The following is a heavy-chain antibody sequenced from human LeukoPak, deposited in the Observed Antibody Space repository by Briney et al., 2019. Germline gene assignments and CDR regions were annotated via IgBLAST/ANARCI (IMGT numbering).Heavy chain of an antibody. Sequence: SETLSLTCTVSDGSINSISYYWGWIRQPPGKGLEWIASIYYSGSTYYNPSLKSRVTISIDRSKNQFSLKLSSVTAADTAVYYCARQDGNYYDSSGYPQGGAFDIWSQGPMVTVYS. V-gene: IGHV4-39*01. CDR2: IYYSGST. CDR1: DGSINSISYY. CDR3: ARQDGNYYDSSGYPQGGAFDI. D-gene: IGHD3-22*01. J-gene: IGHJ3*02.